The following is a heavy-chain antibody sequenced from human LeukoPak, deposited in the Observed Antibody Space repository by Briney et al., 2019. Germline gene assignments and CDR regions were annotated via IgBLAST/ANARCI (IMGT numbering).Heavy chain of an antibody. CDR1: GGTFSSHA. CDR2: IIPILDIT. CDR3: RSRRGYSGSGTYEGEDY. Sequence: ASVKVSCKASGGTFSSHAMSWVRQAPGQGLEWMGGIIPILDITNYAQKFQGRVTITADESTRTAYMEVSSLRSEDTAVYYCRSRRGYSGSGTYEGEDYWGQGTLVTVSS. D-gene: IGHD3-10*01. V-gene: IGHV1-69*10. J-gene: IGHJ4*02.